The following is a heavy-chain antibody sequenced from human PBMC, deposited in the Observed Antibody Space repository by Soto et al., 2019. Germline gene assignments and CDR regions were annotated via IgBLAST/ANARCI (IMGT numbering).Heavy chain of an antibody. CDR2: IYYSGST. Sequence: QVQLQESGPGLVKPSQTLSLTCTVSGGSISSGGYYWSWIRQHPGKGLEWIGYIYYSGSTYYNPSLKSRVTISVDTSKNQCSLKLSSVTAADTAVYYCARDIGYGSGSSSPWFDPWGQGTLVTVSS. CDR3: ARDIGYGSGSSSPWFDP. CDR1: GGSISSGGYY. V-gene: IGHV4-31*03. D-gene: IGHD3-10*01. J-gene: IGHJ5*02.